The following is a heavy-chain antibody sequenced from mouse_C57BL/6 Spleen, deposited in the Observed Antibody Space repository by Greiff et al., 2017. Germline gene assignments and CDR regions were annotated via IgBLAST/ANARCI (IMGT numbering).Heavy chain of an antibody. Sequence: QVQLQQSVAELVRPGASVKLSCTASGFNIKNTYMHWVKQRPGQGLEWIGNINPSNGGTNYNEKFKSKATLTVDKSSSTAYMQLSSLTSEDSAVYYCARVYYGSSYWYFDVWGTGTTVTVSS. D-gene: IGHD1-1*01. CDR1: GFNIKNTY. V-gene: IGHV1-53*01. CDR2: INPSNGGT. J-gene: IGHJ1*03. CDR3: ARVYYGSSYWYFDV.